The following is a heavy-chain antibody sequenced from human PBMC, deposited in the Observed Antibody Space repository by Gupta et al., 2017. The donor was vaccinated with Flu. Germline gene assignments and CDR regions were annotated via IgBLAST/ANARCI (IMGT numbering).Heavy chain of an antibody. J-gene: IGHJ4*02. V-gene: IGHV3-30*18. CDR1: GFTFSRYG. D-gene: IGHD1-7*01. CDR3: AKGRLHNWNYDGDY. Sequence: QVQLVGSGGGVDRPGRSRRLSCAASGFTFSRYGQTCVREAPGQGLAWVAVISYDGSKQGFVDAVMGRFTISSYNSKNTLYLQMNSLRPEDMAGYYWAKGRLHNWNYDGDYWGQGTLVTVSS. CDR2: ISYDGSKQ.